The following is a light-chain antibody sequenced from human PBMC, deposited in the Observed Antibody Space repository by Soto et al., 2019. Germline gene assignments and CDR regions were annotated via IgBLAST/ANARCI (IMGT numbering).Light chain of an antibody. Sequence: QSALTQPASVSGSPGQSITISCTGTSSDVGSHNLVSWYQQHPGQAPKLMMYEVSKRALGVSTRFSASKSGNTAALTISGLQAEDEADYYCCSYGGSRAVFGGGTQLTVL. CDR2: EVS. CDR3: CSYGGSRAV. CDR1: SSDVGSHNL. J-gene: IGLJ7*01. V-gene: IGLV2-23*02.